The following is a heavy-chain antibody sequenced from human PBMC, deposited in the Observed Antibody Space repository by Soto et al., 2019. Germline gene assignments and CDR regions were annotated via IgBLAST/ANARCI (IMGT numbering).Heavy chain of an antibody. CDR1: GYTFTHYY. D-gene: IGHD6-13*01. V-gene: IGHV1-46*01. CDR3: ARDLAAGDY. Sequence: QVQLVQSGAEVKKPGASVKLSCRTSGYTFTHYYIHWVRQAPGQGLEWLAIINPASGSTNYAQDFQGRVTVIMDTSTTTVDMELSGLRAEDTAIFYCARDLAAGDYWGQGTLVTVSS. J-gene: IGHJ4*02. CDR2: INPASGST.